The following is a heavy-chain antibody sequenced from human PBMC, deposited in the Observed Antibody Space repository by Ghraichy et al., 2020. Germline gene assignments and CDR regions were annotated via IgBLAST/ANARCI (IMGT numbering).Heavy chain of an antibody. CDR3: VRTLNWNDDY. J-gene: IGHJ4*02. CDR2: ISQEGNTK. Sequence: GGSLRLSCAASGFTFSNNWMTWARQAPGKGLEWVASISQEGNTKLYVDSVKGRFTVSRDNAKMSLFLQMSSLRDEDTAVYFCVRTLNWNDDYWGQGTLVAVSS. D-gene: IGHD1-20*01. V-gene: IGHV3-7*01. CDR1: GFTFSNNW.